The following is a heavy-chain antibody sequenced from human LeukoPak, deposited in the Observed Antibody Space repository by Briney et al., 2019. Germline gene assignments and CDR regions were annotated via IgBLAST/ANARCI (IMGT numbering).Heavy chain of an antibody. V-gene: IGHV4-4*02. Sequence: NPSGTLSLTCAVSGGSISSSNWWSWVRQPPGKGLEWIGEIYHSGSTNYNPSLKSRVTISVDKSKNQFSMKLSSVTAADTAVYYCAREAPKGDSGSPLPRYYYYYYMDVWGKGTTVTVSS. J-gene: IGHJ6*03. CDR1: GGSISSSNW. CDR2: IYHSGST. CDR3: AREAPKGDSGSPLPRYYYYYYMDV. D-gene: IGHD3-10*01.